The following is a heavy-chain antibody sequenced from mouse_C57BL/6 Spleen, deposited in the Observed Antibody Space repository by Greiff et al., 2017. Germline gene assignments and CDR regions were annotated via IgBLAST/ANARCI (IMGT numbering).Heavy chain of an antibody. CDR1: GYTFTSYG. D-gene: IGHD1-1*01. J-gene: IGHJ1*03. CDR2: IYPRSGNT. V-gene: IGHV1-81*01. CDR3: AKDYGSSYGYFEV. Sequence: QVQLQQSGAELARPGASVKLSCKASGYTFTSYGISWVKQRTGQGLEWIGEIYPRSGNTYYNEKFKGKATLTADKSSSTAYMELRSLTSEDSAVYFCAKDYGSSYGYFEVWGTGTTVTVAS.